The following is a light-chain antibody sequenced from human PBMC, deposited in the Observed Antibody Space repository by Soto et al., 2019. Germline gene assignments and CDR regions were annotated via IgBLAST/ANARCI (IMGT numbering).Light chain of an antibody. CDR2: EVT. CDR1: SSDVGAYNY. CDR3: NSYAGSNNPVV. V-gene: IGLV2-8*01. Sequence: QSVLTQPPSASGSPGQSVTISCTGTSSDVGAYNYVSWYQQHPGKAPKLIISEVTKRPSGVPDRFSGSKSGNTASLTVSGLQAEDEADYYCNSYAGSNNPVVFGGGTKVTVL. J-gene: IGLJ2*01.